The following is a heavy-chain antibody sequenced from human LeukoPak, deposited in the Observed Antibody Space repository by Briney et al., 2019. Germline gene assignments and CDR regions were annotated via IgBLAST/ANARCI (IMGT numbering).Heavy chain of an antibody. CDR3: ARDLPHYEGWFDP. Sequence: SVKVSCKASGYTFTSYGISWVRQAPGQGLEWMGGIIPIFGTANYAQKFQGRVTITADKSTSTAYMELSSLRSEDTAVYYCARDLPHYEGWFDPWGQGTLVTVSS. CDR1: GYTFTSYG. CDR2: IIPIFGTA. V-gene: IGHV1-69*06. J-gene: IGHJ5*02. D-gene: IGHD4-17*01.